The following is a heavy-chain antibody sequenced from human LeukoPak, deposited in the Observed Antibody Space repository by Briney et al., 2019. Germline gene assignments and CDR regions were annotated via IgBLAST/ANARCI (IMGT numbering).Heavy chain of an antibody. D-gene: IGHD6-6*01. V-gene: IGHV4-34*01. CDR3: ATAYSSSSAGLGYYGTAV. CDR1: GGSFSGYY. CDR2: VNHSGST. J-gene: IGHJ6*01. Sequence: SETLSLTCAVYGGSFSGYYWSWIRQPPGKGLEWIGEVNHSGSTNYNPSLKSRVTISVDTSKNQFSLKLSSVTAADTAVYYCATAYSSSSAGLGYYGTAVWGQGTTVTASS.